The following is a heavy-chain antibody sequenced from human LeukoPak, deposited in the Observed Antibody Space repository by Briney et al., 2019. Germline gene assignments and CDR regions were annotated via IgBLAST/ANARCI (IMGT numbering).Heavy chain of an antibody. D-gene: IGHD3-22*01. CDR1: GFTFSSYS. CDR3: ASDVYYDSSGYFGPFDY. CDR2: ISSSSSTI. J-gene: IGHJ4*02. Sequence: PGGSLRLSCAASGFTFSSYSMNWVRQAPGKGLEWVSYISSSSSTIYYADSVKGRFTISRDNAKNSLYLQMNSLRAEDTAVYYCASDVYYDSSGYFGPFDYWGQGTLVTVSS. V-gene: IGHV3-48*01.